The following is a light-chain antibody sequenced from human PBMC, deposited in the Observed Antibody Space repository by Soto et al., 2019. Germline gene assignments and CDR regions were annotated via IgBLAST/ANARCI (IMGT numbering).Light chain of an antibody. Sequence: QSALTQPASVSGSPGQSITISCTGTSXDVGGYNYVSWYQQHPGKAPKVMIYEVSNRPSGVSNRFSASKSGKTASLTISGLQAEDEADYYCSSYASSSTWVFGGGTNVTVL. J-gene: IGLJ3*02. CDR1: SXDVGGYNY. CDR3: SSYASSSTWV. V-gene: IGLV2-14*01. CDR2: EVS.